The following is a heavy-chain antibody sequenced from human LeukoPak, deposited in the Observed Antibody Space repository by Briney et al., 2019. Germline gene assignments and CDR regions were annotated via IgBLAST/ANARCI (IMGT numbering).Heavy chain of an antibody. V-gene: IGHV4-59*01. CDR3: ARLKATVSIHAYFDS. J-gene: IGHJ4*02. Sequence: SETLSLTCTVSGGSFSSYYWTWIRPPPGQGLEWFGYIDHGGSTNYNPSLRSRVSISSDTSKIQFSLELTSVTAADTAVYYCARLKATVSIHAYFDSWGQGTLVTVSS. CDR2: IDHGGST. CDR1: GGSFSSYY. D-gene: IGHD4-17*01.